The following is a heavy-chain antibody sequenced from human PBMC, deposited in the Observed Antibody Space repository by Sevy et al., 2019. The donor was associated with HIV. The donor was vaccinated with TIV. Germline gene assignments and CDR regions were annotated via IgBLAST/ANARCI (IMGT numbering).Heavy chain of an antibody. CDR2: IKQEGSEK. CDR1: GFTFSSYW. Sequence: GGSLRLSCAASGFTFSSYWMSWVRQAPGKGLEWVANIKQEGSEKYYVDSVKGRFTISRDNAKNSLYLQMNSLRAEDTAVYYCARGVKLFGVVTPFDYWGQGTLVTVSS. J-gene: IGHJ4*02. D-gene: IGHD3-3*01. V-gene: IGHV3-7*01. CDR3: ARGVKLFGVVTPFDY.